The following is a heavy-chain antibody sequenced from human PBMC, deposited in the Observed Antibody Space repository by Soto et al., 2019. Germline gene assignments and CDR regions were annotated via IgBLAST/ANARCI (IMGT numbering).Heavy chain of an antibody. Sequence: GASVKVSCKVSGYTLTELSMHWVRQAPGKGLEWMGGFDPEDGETIYAQKFQGRVTMTEDTSTDTAYMELSSLGSEDTAVYYCATDARLRFFFGPRDLAFDIWGQGTMVTVSS. CDR3: ATDARLRFFFGPRDLAFDI. V-gene: IGHV1-24*01. CDR1: GYTLTELS. CDR2: FDPEDGET. D-gene: IGHD3-3*01. J-gene: IGHJ3*02.